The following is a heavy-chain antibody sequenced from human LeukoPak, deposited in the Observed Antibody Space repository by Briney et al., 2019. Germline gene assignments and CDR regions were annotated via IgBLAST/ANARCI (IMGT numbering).Heavy chain of an antibody. J-gene: IGHJ6*03. CDR3: ARVLPETYYYYYYMDV. Sequence: GGSLRLSCAASGFSFSVFWMHWVRQVPGKGPVWVSRIKTDGSITDYADSVKGRFTISRDNAKNSLYLQMNSLRAEDTAVYYCARVLPETYYYYYYMDVWGKGTTVTVSS. V-gene: IGHV3-74*01. CDR1: GFSFSVFW. CDR2: IKTDGSIT.